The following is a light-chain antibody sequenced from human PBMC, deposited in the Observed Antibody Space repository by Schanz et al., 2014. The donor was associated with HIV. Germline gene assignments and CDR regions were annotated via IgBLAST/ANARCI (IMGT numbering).Light chain of an antibody. CDR1: SSDVGGYNY. Sequence: QSALTQPPSASGSPGQSVTISCTGTSSDVGGYNYVSWYQQHPGKAPKFMIYEVSKRPSGVPNRFSGSKSGNTASLTVSGLQAEDEADYYCSSYTSSSTLVFGGGTKLTVL. CDR2: EVS. CDR3: SSYTSSSTLV. J-gene: IGLJ2*01. V-gene: IGLV2-8*01.